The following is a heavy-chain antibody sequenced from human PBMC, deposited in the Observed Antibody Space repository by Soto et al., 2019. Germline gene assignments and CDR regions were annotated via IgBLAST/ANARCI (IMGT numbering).Heavy chain of an antibody. CDR1: GGNVSSGRDL. D-gene: IGHD3-10*02. Sequence: VSQSAPVPGGNVSSGRDLSRYNKKTPVKLLEWIGCIHYNGDTNYKPSLKSRVAIPVDSSKNQFSLKLNSVTAADTAVYYCARLVGDEGDGYNVLDFWGQGTPVTVSS. V-gene: IGHV4-61*01. CDR3: ARLVGDEGDGYNVLDF. CDR2: IHYNGDT. J-gene: IGHJ4*02.